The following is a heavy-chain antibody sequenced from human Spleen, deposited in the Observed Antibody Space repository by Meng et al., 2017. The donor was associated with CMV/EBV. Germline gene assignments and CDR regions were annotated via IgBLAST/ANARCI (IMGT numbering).Heavy chain of an antibody. J-gene: IGHJ4*02. D-gene: IGHD2-2*01. CDR3: ARAKTRYCSSTSCYSPPFDY. CDR1: GFTFSTYD. V-gene: IGHV3-13*01. Sequence: GESLKISCAASGFTFSTYDMHWVRQATGKGLEWVSAIGTAGDTYYPGSVKGRFTISRENAKNSLYLQMNSLRAGDTAVYYCARAKTRYCSSTSCYSPPFDYWGQGTLVTVSS. CDR2: IGTAGDT.